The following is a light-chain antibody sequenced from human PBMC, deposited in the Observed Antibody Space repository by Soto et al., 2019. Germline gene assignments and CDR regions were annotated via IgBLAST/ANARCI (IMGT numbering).Light chain of an antibody. CDR1: QSVLYSSTNKNY. CDR3: QQYHSIPLT. Sequence: DIVMTQSPDSLAVSLGERATINCKSSQSVLYSSTNKNYLAWYQQKPGQPPKLLIYWASTRESGVPDRFSGSGSGIDFTLTISSLQAEDVAVYYCQQYHSIPLTFGGGTKVEIK. CDR2: WAS. V-gene: IGKV4-1*01. J-gene: IGKJ4*01.